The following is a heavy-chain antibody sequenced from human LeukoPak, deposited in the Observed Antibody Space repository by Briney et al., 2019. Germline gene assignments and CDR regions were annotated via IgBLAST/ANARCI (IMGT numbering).Heavy chain of an antibody. CDR3: TKDRQGPNQYHMDV. J-gene: IGHJ6*03. CDR1: GLTFTSLW. V-gene: IGHV3-7*01. Sequence: GESLRLASAVSGLTFTSLWMSWVRHAPGSGPEWVANINQDGGTTYYVASGKGRFTTPRDNAKNSLSLQMSSLRAEDTAVYYCTKDRQGPNQYHMDVWGKGTTVTVSS. CDR2: INQDGGTT.